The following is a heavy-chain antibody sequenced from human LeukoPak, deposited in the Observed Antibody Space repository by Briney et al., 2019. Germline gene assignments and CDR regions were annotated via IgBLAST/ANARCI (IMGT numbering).Heavy chain of an antibody. CDR3: ARRVYCTGGACRNWYFDL. CDR1: VVSISSTTYY. J-gene: IGHJ2*01. CDR2: IYYDSRT. V-gene: IGHV4-39*01. D-gene: IGHD2-8*02. Sequence: SETLSRTGNVSVVSISSTTYYWGWIRQPPGKRVELIGSIYYDSRTYYNPSRHRRLTISLDRSKHEFSLRLSSVTADDPAVYYCARRVYCTGGACRNWYFDLWGRGTVVTVSS.